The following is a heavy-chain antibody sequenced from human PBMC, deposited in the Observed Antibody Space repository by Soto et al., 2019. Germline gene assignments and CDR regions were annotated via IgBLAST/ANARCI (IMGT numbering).Heavy chain of an antibody. CDR1: GDSISSYY. V-gene: IGHV4-59*01. Sequence: SATLSLTCTVSGDSISSYYWSWIRQPPGKGLEWIGYIYYSGSTNYNPSLKSRVTISVDTSKNQFSLKLSSVTAADTAVYYCARSGGATPAKWFDPWGQGTLVTVSS. CDR3: ARSGGATPAKWFDP. CDR2: IYYSGST. J-gene: IGHJ5*02. D-gene: IGHD1-26*01.